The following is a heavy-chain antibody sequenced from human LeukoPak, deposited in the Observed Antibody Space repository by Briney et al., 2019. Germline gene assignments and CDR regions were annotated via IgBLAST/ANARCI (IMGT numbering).Heavy chain of an antibody. CDR3: TTPVYGDYEFYYYGMDV. Sequence: GGSLRLSCTASGFTFGDYAMSGVRQAPGKGLEWVGFFRSKAYGGTTEYAASVKGRFTISRDDSKSIPYLQMNSLKTEDTAVYYCTTPVYGDYEFYYYGMDVWGQGTTVTVSS. V-gene: IGHV3-49*04. CDR1: GFTFGDYA. J-gene: IGHJ6*02. D-gene: IGHD4-17*01. CDR2: FRSKAYGGTT.